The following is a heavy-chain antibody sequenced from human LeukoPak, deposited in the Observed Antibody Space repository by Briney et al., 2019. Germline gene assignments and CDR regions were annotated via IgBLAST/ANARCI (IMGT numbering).Heavy chain of an antibody. CDR2: ISAYNGNT. CDR1: GYTFTSYA. D-gene: IGHD2-8*01. CDR3: ARVMDGPYGMDV. Sequence: ASVKVSCKASGYTFTSYAMNWVRQAPGQGLEWMGWISAYNGNTNYAQKLQGRVTMTTDTSTSTAYMELRSLRSDDTAVYYCARVMDGPYGMDVWGQGTTVTVSS. J-gene: IGHJ6*02. V-gene: IGHV1-18*01.